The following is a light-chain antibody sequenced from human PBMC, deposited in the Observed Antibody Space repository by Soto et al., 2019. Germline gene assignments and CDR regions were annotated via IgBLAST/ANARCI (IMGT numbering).Light chain of an antibody. CDR3: QQYNNLPPMYT. V-gene: IGKV3-15*01. J-gene: IGKJ2*01. Sequence: EIVMTQSPATLSVSPGERATLSCRASQSVSNSLAWFQQKPGQAPRLLIYGASTRATGIPARFSGSGSGTEFTLTISSLQSEDFAVYYCQQYNNLPPMYTFGQGTKLEIK. CDR1: QSVSNS. CDR2: GAS.